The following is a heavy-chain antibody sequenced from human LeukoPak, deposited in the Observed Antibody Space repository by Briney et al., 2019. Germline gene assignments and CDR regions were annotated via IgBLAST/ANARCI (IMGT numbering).Heavy chain of an antibody. CDR1: GFTFSSYG. CDR3: AKDSDYYGSGSRFDY. Sequence: GGSLRLSCAASGFTFSSYGMHWVRQAPGKGLEWVAVISYDGSNKYYADSVKGRFTISRDNSKNTLYLRMNSLRAEDTAVYYCAKDSDYYGSGSRFDYWGQGTLVTVSS. V-gene: IGHV3-30*18. D-gene: IGHD3-10*01. CDR2: ISYDGSNK. J-gene: IGHJ4*02.